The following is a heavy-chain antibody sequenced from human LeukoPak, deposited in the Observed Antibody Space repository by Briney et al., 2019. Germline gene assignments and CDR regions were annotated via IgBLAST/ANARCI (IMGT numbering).Heavy chain of an antibody. J-gene: IGHJ6*02. CDR2: ISGSGGST. V-gene: IGHV3-23*01. Sequence: GGSLRLSCAASGFTFSNYAMSWVRQAPGKGLEWVSAISGSGGSTYYADSVKGRLTISRDNSKNTLYLQMSGLRAEDTAVYYCAKKVITYYYGMDVWGQGTTVTVSS. CDR3: AKKVITYYYGMDV. D-gene: IGHD2-21*01. CDR1: GFTFSNYA.